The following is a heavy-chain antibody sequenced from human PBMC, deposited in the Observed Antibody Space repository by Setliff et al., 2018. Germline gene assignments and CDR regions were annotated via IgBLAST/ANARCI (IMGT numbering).Heavy chain of an antibody. D-gene: IGHD5-18*01. CDR2: VYCGDSDT. Sequence: GASLKISCKASEYTFSDYWIGWVRQMPGKGLEWMGVVYCGDSDTRYSPSFQGQVTMSADRSIRSAYLQWSSLKASDTAMYYCARLGYSDGFDIWGQGTMVTVS. J-gene: IGHJ3*02. CDR1: EYTFSDYW. CDR3: ARLGYSDGFDI. V-gene: IGHV5-51*01.